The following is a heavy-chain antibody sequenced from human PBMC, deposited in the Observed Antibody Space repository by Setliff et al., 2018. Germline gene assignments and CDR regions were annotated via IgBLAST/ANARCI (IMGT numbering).Heavy chain of an antibody. CDR1: GGTLSGYA. CDR3: ARDSVTLGQLERRGGFRYYDMDV. V-gene: IGHV1-69*06. D-gene: IGHD1-1*01. Sequence: GASVKVSCKASGGTLSGYAFSWVRQAPGQGLEWVGGITPIFETAHYAQKFQDRVTITADNSTSTVYMELNSLISEDTAVYFCARDSVTLGQLERRGGFRYYDMDVWGQGTTVTVSS. J-gene: IGHJ6*02. CDR2: ITPIFETA.